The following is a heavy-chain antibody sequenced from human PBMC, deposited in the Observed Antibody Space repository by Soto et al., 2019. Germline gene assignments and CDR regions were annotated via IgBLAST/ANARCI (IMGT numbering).Heavy chain of an antibody. J-gene: IGHJ4*02. D-gene: IGHD3-22*01. CDR2: IYYSGST. CDR1: GGSISSGDYY. CDR3: ARDTYDSSGYYAVDY. Sequence: SETLSLTCTVSGGSISSGDYYWSWIRQPPGKGLEWIGYIYYSGSTYYNPSLKSRVTISVDTSKNQFSLKLSSVTAADTAVYYCARDTYDSSGYYAVDYWGQGTLVTVSS. V-gene: IGHV4-30-4*01.